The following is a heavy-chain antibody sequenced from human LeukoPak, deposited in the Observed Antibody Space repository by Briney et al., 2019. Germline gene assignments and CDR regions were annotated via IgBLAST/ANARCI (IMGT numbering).Heavy chain of an antibody. J-gene: IGHJ5*02. CDR2: MNPNSGNT. D-gene: IGHD2-15*01. CDR3: ARDGFYCSGGSCYSGWFDP. V-gene: IGHV1-8*03. Sequence: ASVKVSCKASGYTFTSYDINWVRQATGQGLEWMGWMNPNSGNTGYAQKFQGRVTITRNTSISTAYMELSSLRSEDTAVYYCARDGFYCSGGSCYSGWFDPWGQGTLVTVSS. CDR1: GYTFTSYD.